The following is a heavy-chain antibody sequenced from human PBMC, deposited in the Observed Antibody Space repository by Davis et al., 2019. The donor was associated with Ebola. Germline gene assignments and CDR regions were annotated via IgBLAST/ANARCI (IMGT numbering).Heavy chain of an antibody. J-gene: IGHJ6*02. CDR3: ARDGTEYQLLRYGMDV. V-gene: IGHV3-7*03. D-gene: IGHD2-2*01. Sequence: GESLKISCAASGFTFSSYWMSWVRQAPGKGLEWVANIKQDGSEKYYVDSVKGRFTISRDNAKNSLYLQMNSLRAEDTAVYYCARDGTEYQLLRYGMDVWGQGTTVTVSS. CDR1: GFTFSSYW. CDR2: IKQDGSEK.